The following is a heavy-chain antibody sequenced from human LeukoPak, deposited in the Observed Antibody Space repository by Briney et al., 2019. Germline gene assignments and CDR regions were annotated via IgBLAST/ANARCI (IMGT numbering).Heavy chain of an antibody. V-gene: IGHV3-33*01. Sequence: PGGSLRLSCAAAGFTFNHHGMHWVRQAPGKGLEWVAVIWSDGTNKYYADSVKGRFAISRDDSEKQVYLQMNSLKPEDTAVYFCARDAQRGFDYSNSLKYWGQGTPVTVST. J-gene: IGHJ4*02. CDR3: ARDAQRGFDYSNSLKY. D-gene: IGHD4-11*01. CDR2: IWSDGTNK. CDR1: GFTFNHHG.